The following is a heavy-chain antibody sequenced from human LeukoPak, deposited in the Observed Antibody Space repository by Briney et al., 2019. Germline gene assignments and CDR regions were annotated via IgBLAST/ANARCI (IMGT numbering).Heavy chain of an antibody. CDR2: IYSGGST. J-gene: IGHJ4*02. D-gene: IGHD3-10*01. Sequence: GGSLRLSCAASGFTVSSTYMSWVRQAPGKGLEWVSVIYSGGSTYYADSVKGRFTISRDNSKNTLYLQMNSLRAEDTAVYYCAKDRVTMVRGVILWNWGQGTLVTVSS. CDR1: GFTVSSTY. V-gene: IGHV3-53*01. CDR3: AKDRVTMVRGVILWN.